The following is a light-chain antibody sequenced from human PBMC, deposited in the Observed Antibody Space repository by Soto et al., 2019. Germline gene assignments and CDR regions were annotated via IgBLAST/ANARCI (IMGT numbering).Light chain of an antibody. V-gene: IGLV1-44*01. CDR3: AAWDDSLLGVV. J-gene: IGLJ2*01. Sequence: QSVLTQPPSASGTPGQTVTISCSGTRSSIGSNTVNWYQQFPGTAPKLLIYSNDLRPSGVPDRISGSKSGTSASLAISGLKSEDEADYYCAAWDDSLLGVVFGGGTKLTVL. CDR2: SND. CDR1: RSSIGSNT.